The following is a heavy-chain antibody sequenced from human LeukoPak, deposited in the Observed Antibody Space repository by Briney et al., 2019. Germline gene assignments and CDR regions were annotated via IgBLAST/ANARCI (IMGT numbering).Heavy chain of an antibody. J-gene: IGHJ4*02. CDR2: IYYSGST. D-gene: IGHD3-10*01. CDR1: GGSISSYY. CDR3: ARLDYYGSGSYRYYYLDY. V-gene: IGHV4-59*01. Sequence: SETLSLTCTVSGGSISSYYWSWIRQPPGKGLEWIGYIYYSGSTNYNPSLKSRVTISVDTSKNQFSLKLSSVTAADTAVYYCARLDYYGSGSYRYYYLDYWGQGTLVTVSS.